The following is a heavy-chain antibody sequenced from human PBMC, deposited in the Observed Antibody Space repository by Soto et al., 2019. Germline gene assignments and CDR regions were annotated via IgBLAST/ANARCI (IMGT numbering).Heavy chain of an antibody. V-gene: IGHV1-69*12. J-gene: IGHJ6*02. D-gene: IGHD2-15*01. CDR1: GGTFSSYA. CDR3: ARHLGYCSGGSCYSVTSYYYYGMDV. CDR2: IIPIFGTA. Sequence: QVQLVQSGAEVKKPGSSVKVSCKASGGTFSSYAISWVRQAPGQGLEWMGGIIPIFGTANYAQKFQGRVTITADESTSTAYMELRSLRSEDTAVYYCARHLGYCSGGSCYSVTSYYYYGMDVWGQGTTVTVSS.